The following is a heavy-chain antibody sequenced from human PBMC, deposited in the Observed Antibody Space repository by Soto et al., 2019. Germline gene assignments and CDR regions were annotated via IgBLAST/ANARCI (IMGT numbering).Heavy chain of an antibody. Sequence: ETLSLTCTVSGGSISSSSYYWGWIRQPPGKGLEWVSDIIDSGGSTYYADSVKGRFTISRDNSKSTLYLQMNSLRAEDTALYHCAKDSERRTSGYFFDYCRQGQPVTVSS. CDR2: IIDSGGST. V-gene: IGHV3-23*01. J-gene: IGHJ4*02. CDR1: GGSISSSSYY. CDR3: AKDSERRTSGYFFDY. D-gene: IGHD1-1*01.